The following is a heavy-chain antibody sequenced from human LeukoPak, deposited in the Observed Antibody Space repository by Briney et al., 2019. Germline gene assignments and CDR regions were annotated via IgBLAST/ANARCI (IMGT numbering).Heavy chain of an antibody. J-gene: IGHJ5*02. Sequence: SETLSLTCTVSGGSISSSSYYWGWIRQPPGKGLEWIGYIYYSGSTNYNPSLKSRVTISVDTSKNQFSLKLSSVTAADTAVYYCARDHYDFWSGYHAINWFDPWGQGTLVTVSS. CDR2: IYYSGST. V-gene: IGHV4-61*01. CDR3: ARDHYDFWSGYHAINWFDP. D-gene: IGHD3-3*01. CDR1: GGSISSSSYY.